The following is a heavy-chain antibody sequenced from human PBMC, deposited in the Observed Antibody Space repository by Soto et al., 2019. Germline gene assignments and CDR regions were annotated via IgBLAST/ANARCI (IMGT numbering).Heavy chain of an antibody. V-gene: IGHV3-23*01. CDR3: ARVAGYGGNSGAFDI. J-gene: IGHJ3*02. D-gene: IGHD1-26*01. CDR2: ISGAGGNT. Sequence: EVQLLESGGGLVQPGGSLRLSCAASAFSFDNYAMTWVRQAPGKGLEWVSGISGAGGNTYYADSVKGRFTISRANSKNTLYLQMNSLRAEDTAVYFCARVAGYGGNSGAFDIWGQGTMVTVSS. CDR1: AFSFDNYA.